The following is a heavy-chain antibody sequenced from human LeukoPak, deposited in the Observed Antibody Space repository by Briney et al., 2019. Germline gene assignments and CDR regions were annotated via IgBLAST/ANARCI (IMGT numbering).Heavy chain of an antibody. CDR1: GFSFSTYG. D-gene: IGHD5-24*01. CDR2: MSYEGTIK. CDR3: AKSGYNRFDY. V-gene: IGHV3-30*18. Sequence: GRSLRLSCAASGFSFSTYGMHWVRQAPGKGLEWVTFMSYEGTIKRYADSVKGRITISRDNSKNTLYLQMNSLRAEDTAVYYCAKSGYNRFDYWGQGTLVTVSS. J-gene: IGHJ4*02.